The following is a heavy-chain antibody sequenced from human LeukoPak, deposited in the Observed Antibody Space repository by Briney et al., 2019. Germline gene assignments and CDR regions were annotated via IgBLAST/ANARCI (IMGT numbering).Heavy chain of an antibody. J-gene: IGHJ4*02. Sequence: PSETLSLTCAVSGFPIRNGYYWGWIRQPSGKGLEWIASIYHSGRTYYNPSLKSRVTISVDTSKKDFSLKLRSVTAADTAVYYCASGGWSGGPNFDSWGQGTLVTVSS. CDR2: IYHSGRT. V-gene: IGHV4-38-2*01. D-gene: IGHD2-15*01. CDR3: ASGGWSGGPNFDS. CDR1: GFPIRNGYY.